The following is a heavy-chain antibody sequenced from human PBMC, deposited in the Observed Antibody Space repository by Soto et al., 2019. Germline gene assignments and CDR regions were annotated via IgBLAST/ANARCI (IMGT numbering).Heavy chain of an antibody. CDR1: GESISGTIYY. Sequence: PSETLSLTCIVSGESISGTIYYWGWIRQPPGKGLELIGSIYYSGSTYYNPSLKSRVTISVDTSKNHFSLKLTSVTAADTAVYYCARPGGSGWFYFDSWGQGSQVTVSS. V-gene: IGHV4-39*02. CDR3: ARPGGSGWFYFDS. CDR2: IYYSGST. D-gene: IGHD6-13*01. J-gene: IGHJ4*02.